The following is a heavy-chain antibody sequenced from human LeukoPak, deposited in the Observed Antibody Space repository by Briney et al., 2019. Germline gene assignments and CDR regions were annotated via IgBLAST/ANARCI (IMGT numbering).Heavy chain of an antibody. CDR1: GYTFTAYY. V-gene: IGHV1-2*02. CDR2: INPDSGGT. J-gene: IGHJ4*02. CDR3: ARAYCSGGNCHSKSNFDS. Sequence: GASVKVSCKASGYTFTAYYMHWVRQAPGQGLEWMGWINPDSGGTNYAQKFQGRVTMTRATSITTAYMELSRLRSDDTAVYYCARAYCSGGNCHSKSNFDSWGQGTLVTVSS. D-gene: IGHD2-15*01.